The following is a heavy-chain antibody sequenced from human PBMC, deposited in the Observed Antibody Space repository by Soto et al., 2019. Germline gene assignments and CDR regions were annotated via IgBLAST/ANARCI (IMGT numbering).Heavy chain of an antibody. CDR3: ARVYRIAVAGGWFDP. CDR1: GGSISSYY. CDR2: IYYSGST. D-gene: IGHD6-19*01. J-gene: IGHJ5*02. V-gene: IGHV4-59*01. Sequence: QVQLQESGPGLVKPSETLSLTCTVSGGSISSYYWSWIRQPPGKGLEWIGYIYYSGSTNYNPSLKSRVTISVDSSENQFSLKLSSVTAADTAVYYCARVYRIAVAGGWFDPWGQGTLVTVSS.